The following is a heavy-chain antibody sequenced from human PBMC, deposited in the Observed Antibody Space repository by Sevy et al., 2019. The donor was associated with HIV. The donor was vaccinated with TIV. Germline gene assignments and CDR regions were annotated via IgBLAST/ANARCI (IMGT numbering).Heavy chain of an antibody. J-gene: IGHJ4*02. V-gene: IGHV3-23*01. CDR3: AKSLSSTIYYFDS. CDR2: ITGSGVST. Sequence: GGSLRLSCVASGFTFTNYAMNWVRQAPGKGLEWVSSITGSGVSTYYADSVKGHFTISRDNAKNTLYLQMNSLRAEDTAVYYCAKSLSSTIYYFDSWGQGTLVTVSS. CDR1: GFTFTNYA. D-gene: IGHD3-3*01.